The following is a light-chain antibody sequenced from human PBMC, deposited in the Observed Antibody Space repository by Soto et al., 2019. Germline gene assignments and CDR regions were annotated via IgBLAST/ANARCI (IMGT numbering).Light chain of an antibody. J-gene: IGKJ1*01. V-gene: IGKV3-15*01. CDR2: GAS. CDR3: QQVPSWPAWR. Sequence: EIVMTQSPATLSVSPGERATLSCRASQSVGNNLVWYQQKPGQAPRLXXYGASTRAAGIPDRFSGSGSGTEFTRTISGLQTEESAVHHSQQVPSWPAWRVARGTKVDIK. CDR1: QSVGNN.